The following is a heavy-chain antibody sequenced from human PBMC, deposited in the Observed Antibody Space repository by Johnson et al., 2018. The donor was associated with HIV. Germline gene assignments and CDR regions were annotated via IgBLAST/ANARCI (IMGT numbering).Heavy chain of an antibody. J-gene: IGHJ3*02. CDR1: GFTFSSYA. V-gene: IGHV3-23*04. CDR3: ARALRVVVVAATFDAFDI. Sequence: QLVESGGGVVQPGRSLRLSCAASGFTFSSYAMHWVRQAPGKGLEWVSAISGSGGGTYYADSVKGRFTISRDNSKNTLYLQMNSLRAEDTALYYCARALRVVVVAATFDAFDIWGQGTLVTVSS. D-gene: IGHD2-15*01. CDR2: ISGSGGGT.